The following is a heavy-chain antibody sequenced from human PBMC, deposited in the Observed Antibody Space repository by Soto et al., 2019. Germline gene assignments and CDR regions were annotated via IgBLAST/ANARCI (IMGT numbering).Heavy chain of an antibody. CDR2: IYFSGGT. D-gene: IGHD6-19*01. V-gene: IGHV4-61*01. CDR1: GDSVSSASFY. J-gene: IGHJ5*02. Sequence: SETLALTFTVSGDSVSSASFYWIWIRQAPGKGLEWIWFIYFSGGTNYNPSLKSRVTMSLDTSKNQFSLKLRSVTTADTAVYSCARVNSGRNWFDPWGQGTLVTVSS. CDR3: ARVNSGRNWFDP.